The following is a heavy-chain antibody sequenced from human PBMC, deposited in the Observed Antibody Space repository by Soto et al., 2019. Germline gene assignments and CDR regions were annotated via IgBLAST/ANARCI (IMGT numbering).Heavy chain of an antibody. CDR1: GFTFSSYS. D-gene: IGHD1-1*01. CDR3: ARAKPGNVDAFDI. V-gene: IGHV3-21*01. J-gene: IGHJ3*02. Sequence: EVQLVESGGGLVKPGGSLRLSCAASGFTFSSYSMNWVRQAPGKGLEWVSSISSSSYIYYADSVKGRFTISRDNAKNSLYLQMNSLRAEDTAVYYCARAKPGNVDAFDIWGQGTMVTVSS. CDR2: ISSSSYI.